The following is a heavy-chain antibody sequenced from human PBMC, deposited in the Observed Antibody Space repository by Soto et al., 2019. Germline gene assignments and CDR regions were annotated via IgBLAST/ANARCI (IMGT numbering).Heavy chain of an antibody. V-gene: IGHV1-69*01. D-gene: IGHD2-8*01. J-gene: IGHJ6*02. CDR1: GDTFNSYG. Sequence: QVQLVQSGPELKKPGSSVKVSCKAPGDTFNSYGISWVRQAPGQGLEWMGGIVPMFGTTNLALKFEDRVTITADELTTTVYMELSRLRSEDTAVYFCARVRCFNGLCHTADYGMDVWGQGTTVTVSS. CDR3: ARVRCFNGLCHTADYGMDV. CDR2: IVPMFGTT.